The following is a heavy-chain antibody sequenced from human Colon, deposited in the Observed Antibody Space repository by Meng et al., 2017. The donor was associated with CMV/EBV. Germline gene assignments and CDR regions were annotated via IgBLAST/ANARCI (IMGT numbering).Heavy chain of an antibody. J-gene: IGHJ6*02. CDR2: ISTNGKYI. V-gene: IGHV3-21*06. CDR3: ARGGITMARYGLDF. CDR1: GFSFNSYS. D-gene: IGHD3-10*01. Sequence: GESLKISCAASGFSFNSYSMNWVRQAPGKGLEWVPCISTNGKYIYYADSVRGRFNISRDDAKNSLYLQMNSLRAEDSAVYYCARGGITMARYGLDFWGQGTTVTVSS.